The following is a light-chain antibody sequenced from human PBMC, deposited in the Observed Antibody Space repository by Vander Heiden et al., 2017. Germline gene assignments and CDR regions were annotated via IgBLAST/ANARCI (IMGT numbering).Light chain of an antibody. Sequence: EIVMTQSPANLSVSPGERATPSCRASQSVTSNLAWYQQKPGQAPRLLIYGASTRATGIPARFSGSGSGTEFTLTISSLQSEDFAVYYCQQYNNWPLYTFGQGTKLEIK. V-gene: IGKV3-15*01. CDR2: GAS. CDR1: QSVTSN. CDR3: QQYNNWPLYT. J-gene: IGKJ2*01.